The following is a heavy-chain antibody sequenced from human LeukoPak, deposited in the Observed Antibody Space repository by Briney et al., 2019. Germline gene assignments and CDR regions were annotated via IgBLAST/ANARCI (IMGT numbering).Heavy chain of an antibody. Sequence: SETLSLTCTLSTASISSYYWSWIRQPAGKGLEWIGRIYTSGSTNYNPSLKSRVTMSVDTSKNQFSLKLSSVTAADTAVYYCARALKYYDILTGYYSPYYYYMDVWGKGTTVTVSS. D-gene: IGHD3-9*01. CDR3: ARALKYYDILTGYYSPYYYYMDV. V-gene: IGHV4-4*07. CDR2: IYTSGST. CDR1: TASISSYY. J-gene: IGHJ6*03.